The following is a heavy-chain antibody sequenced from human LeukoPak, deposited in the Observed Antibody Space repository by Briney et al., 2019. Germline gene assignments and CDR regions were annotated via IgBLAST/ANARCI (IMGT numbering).Heavy chain of an antibody. Sequence: GGSLRLSCAASGFTFSTSWMNWVRQPPGKGLVWVSRINGGGTTTTYADSVKGRFTISRDNAKNTLYLQMNSLRAEDTAVYYCARSDWFDPWGQGTLVTASS. CDR2: INGGGTTT. V-gene: IGHV3-74*01. CDR1: GFTFSTSW. J-gene: IGHJ5*02. CDR3: ARSDWFDP.